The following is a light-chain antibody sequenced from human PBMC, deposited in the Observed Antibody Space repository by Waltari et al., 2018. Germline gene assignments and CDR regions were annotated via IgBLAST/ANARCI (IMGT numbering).Light chain of an antibody. Sequence: QSVLTQPPSASGPPGQRVTISCSGSSSNIGSNIVNWYQQLPGTAPKLLIYTNNQRPAGVPDRFSGSKSGTSASLAISGLQSEDEADYHCAAWDDSLTAWVFGGGTKLTVL. CDR2: TNN. V-gene: IGLV1-44*01. J-gene: IGLJ3*02. CDR1: SSNIGSNI. CDR3: AAWDDSLTAWV.